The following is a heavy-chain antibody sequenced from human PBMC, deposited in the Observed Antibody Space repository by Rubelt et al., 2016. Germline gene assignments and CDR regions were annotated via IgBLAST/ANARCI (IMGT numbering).Heavy chain of an antibody. CDR1: GGSISSSSYY. CDR2: VYYSGST. CDR3: ASQGGSSGWYPFDY. D-gene: IGHD6-19*01. V-gene: IGHV4-39*01. J-gene: IGHJ4*02. Sequence: QVQLQESGPGLVKPSETLSLTCTVSGGSISSSSYYWGWIRQPPGKGLEWIGSVYYSGSTYYNPSLKSRVTISVDTSKNQFSLKLNSVTAADTAVYYCASQGGSSGWYPFDYWGQGTLVTVSS.